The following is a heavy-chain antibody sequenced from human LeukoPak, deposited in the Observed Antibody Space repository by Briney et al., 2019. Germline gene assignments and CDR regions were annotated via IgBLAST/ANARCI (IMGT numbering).Heavy chain of an antibody. Sequence: ASVKVSCKASVYTFTGYYMHWVRQAPGQGLEWMGWINPNSGGTNYAQKFQGRVTMTRDTSISTAYMELSRLRSDDTAVYYCARVRGIAVTTFGYWGQGTLVTVSS. CDR1: VYTFTGYY. D-gene: IGHD6-19*01. J-gene: IGHJ4*02. CDR3: ARVRGIAVTTFGY. V-gene: IGHV1-2*02. CDR2: INPNSGGT.